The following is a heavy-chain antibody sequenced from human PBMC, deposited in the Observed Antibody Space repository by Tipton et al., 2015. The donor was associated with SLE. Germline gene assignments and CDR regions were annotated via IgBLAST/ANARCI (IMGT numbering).Heavy chain of an antibody. J-gene: IGHJ3*02. D-gene: IGHD1-1*01. Sequence: RSLRLSCAASGFTFSSYAMHWVRQAPGKGLEWVAVISYDGSNKYYADSVKGRFTISRDNSKNTLYLQMNSLRAEDTAVYSCAGELDRDAFDIWGQGTMVTVSS. V-gene: IGHV3-30*04. CDR3: AGELDRDAFDI. CDR1: GFTFSSYA. CDR2: ISYDGSNK.